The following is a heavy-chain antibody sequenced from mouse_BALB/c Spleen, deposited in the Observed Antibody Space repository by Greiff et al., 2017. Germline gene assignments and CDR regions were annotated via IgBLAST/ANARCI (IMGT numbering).Heavy chain of an antibody. D-gene: IGHD1-1*01. CDR3: ARGTTVVSYFDY. CDR1: GYSITSDYA. V-gene: IGHV3-2*02. CDR2: ISYSGST. J-gene: IGHJ2*01. Sequence: EVQLVESGPGLVKPSQSLSLTCTVTGYSITSDYAWNWIRQFPGNTLEWMGYISYSGSTSYNPSLKSRISITRDTSKNQFFLQLNSVTTEDTATYYCARGTTVVSYFDYWGQGTTLTVSS.